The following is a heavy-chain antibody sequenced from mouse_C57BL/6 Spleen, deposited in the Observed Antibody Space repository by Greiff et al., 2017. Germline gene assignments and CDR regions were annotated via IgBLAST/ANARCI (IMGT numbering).Heavy chain of an antibody. CDR1: GYAFSSYW. CDR2: IYPGDGDT. Sequence: QVQLQQSGAELVKPGASVKISCKPSGYAFSSYWMNWVKQRPGKGLEWIGQIYPGDGDTNYSENFKGKATLTAEKSSSTAYMQLSSLTSEDSAVYFCARRGLGPSFAYWGQGTLVTVSA. D-gene: IGHD3-3*01. V-gene: IGHV1-80*01. CDR3: ARRGLGPSFAY. J-gene: IGHJ3*01.